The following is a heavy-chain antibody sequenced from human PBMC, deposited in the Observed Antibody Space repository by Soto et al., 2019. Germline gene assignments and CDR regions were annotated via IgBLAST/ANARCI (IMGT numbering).Heavy chain of an antibody. CDR2: INHSGST. Sequence: QVQLQQWGAGLLKPSETLSLTCAVYGGSFSGYYWSWIRQPPGKGLEWIGEINHSGSTNYNPFLKSRVTISVDTSKNQFSLKLSSVTAADTAVYYCAGGKAAAGTECCWFDPWGQGTLVTVSS. J-gene: IGHJ5*02. CDR3: AGGKAAAGTECCWFDP. D-gene: IGHD6-13*01. CDR1: GGSFSGYY. V-gene: IGHV4-34*01.